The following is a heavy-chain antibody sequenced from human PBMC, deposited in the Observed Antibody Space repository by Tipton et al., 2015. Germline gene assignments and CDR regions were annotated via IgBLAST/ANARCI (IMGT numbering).Heavy chain of an antibody. J-gene: IGHJ4*02. D-gene: IGHD3-9*01. CDR2: ISHSGNT. CDR3: AYQDYDILTRDYQTVDY. V-gene: IGHV4-39*07. CDR1: GGSVSSGNYY. Sequence: LRLSCNVSGGSVSSGNYYWSWIRQPPGKGLEWIGSISHSGNTYYNPSLKSRVTISVDTSKNQFSLRVRSVTAADTAVYYCAYQDYDILTRDYQTVDYWGQGTLVTVSS.